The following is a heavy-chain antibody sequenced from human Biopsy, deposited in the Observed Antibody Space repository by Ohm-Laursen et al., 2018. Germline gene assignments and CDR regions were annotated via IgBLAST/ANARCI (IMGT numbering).Heavy chain of an antibody. Sequence: TLSLTCTVSGGSITDDYWSWIRQSPGKGLEWIGFISKGGDTTYNPSLRGRVAISVDTSKKQFSLKLSSVTAADTAVFFCARLYRLDDYWNDDPPDAFDVWGQGTMVTVSS. J-gene: IGHJ3*01. V-gene: IGHV4-59*01. D-gene: IGHD3-3*01. CDR3: ARLYRLDDYWNDDPPDAFDV. CDR2: ISKGGDT. CDR1: GGSITDDY.